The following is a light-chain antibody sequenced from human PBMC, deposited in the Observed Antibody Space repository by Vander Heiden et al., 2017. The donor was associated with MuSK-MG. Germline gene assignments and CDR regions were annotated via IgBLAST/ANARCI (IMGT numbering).Light chain of an antibody. J-gene: IGKJ2*01. CDR1: QSILYISNNKNY. CDR2: WAS. CDR3: QQYYSAPNT. Sequence: DIVMTQSPDSLAGSLGERATINCKSSQSILYISNNKNYLAWYQQKPGQPPKLLLYWASTRESGVPDRFSGSGSGTDFTLTISSLQAEDVAVYYCQQYYSAPNTFGQGTKLEIK. V-gene: IGKV4-1*01.